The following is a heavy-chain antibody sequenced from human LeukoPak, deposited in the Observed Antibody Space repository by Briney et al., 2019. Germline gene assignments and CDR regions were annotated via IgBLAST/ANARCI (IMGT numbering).Heavy chain of an antibody. D-gene: IGHD3-22*01. CDR1: GGSIRSSYYY. J-gene: IGHJ4*02. CDR3: ARGTPDSSGYPFDY. V-gene: IGHV4-39*07. CDR2: INHSGST. Sequence: SETLSLTCTVSGGSIRSSYYYWGWIRQPPGKGLEWIGEINHSGSTNYNPSLKSRVTISVDTSKNQFSLKLSSVTAADTAVYYCARGTPDSSGYPFDYWGQGTLVTVSS.